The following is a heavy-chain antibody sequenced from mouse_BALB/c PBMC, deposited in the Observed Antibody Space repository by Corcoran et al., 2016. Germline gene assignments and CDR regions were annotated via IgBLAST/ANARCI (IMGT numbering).Heavy chain of an antibody. V-gene: IGHV14-3*02. CDR3: ARYGNSLDY. CDR1: GFNIKDTY. CDR2: LEPANGNT. Sequence: EVQLQQSGAELVKPGASVKLSCTASGFNIKDTYMHWVKQRPEQGLECIGRLEPANGNTKYDPKFQGKVTITADTSSNTAYLQLSSLTSEDTAVDYCARYGNSLDYGGQGTTLTVSA. D-gene: IGHD1-1*01. J-gene: IGHJ2*01.